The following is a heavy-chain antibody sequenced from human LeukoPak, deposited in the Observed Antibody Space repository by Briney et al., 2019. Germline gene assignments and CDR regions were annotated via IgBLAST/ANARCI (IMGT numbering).Heavy chain of an antibody. CDR3: ARGDCSGGSCYLSLTTIDY. Sequence: GGSLRLSCAASGFTFISYAIHWVRQAPGKGLEWLSYISSSSSTIYYADSVKGRFTISRDNAKNSLYLQMNSLRAEDTAVYYCARGDCSGGSCYLSLTTIDYWGQGTLVTVSS. V-gene: IGHV3-48*01. CDR1: GFTFISYA. J-gene: IGHJ4*02. CDR2: ISSSSSTI. D-gene: IGHD2-15*01.